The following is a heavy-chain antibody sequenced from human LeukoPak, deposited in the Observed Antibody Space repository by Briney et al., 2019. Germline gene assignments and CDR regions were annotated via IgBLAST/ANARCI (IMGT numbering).Heavy chain of an antibody. D-gene: IGHD6-6*01. J-gene: IGHJ3*02. Sequence: SETLSLTCAVYGGSFSGYYWSWIRQPPGKGLEWIGSIYYSGSTYYNPSLKSRVTISVDTSKNQFSLKLSSVTAADTAVYYCARPYSSSPFDAFDIWGQGTMVTVSS. CDR2: IYYSGST. V-gene: IGHV4-34*01. CDR3: ARPYSSSPFDAFDI. CDR1: GGSFSGYY.